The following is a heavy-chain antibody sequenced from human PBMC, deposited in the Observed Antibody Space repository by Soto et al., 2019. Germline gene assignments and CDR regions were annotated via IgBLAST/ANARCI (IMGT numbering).Heavy chain of an antibody. Sequence: GASVKVSCKASGGTFSSYAISWVRQAPGQGLEWMGGIIPIFGTAKYAQKFQGRVTITAEASTSTAYMELSSLSSEDTAVYYCARDFPIEAWFDPCGQGTLVTVS. V-gene: IGHV1-69*13. CDR2: IIPIFGTA. CDR3: ARDFPIEAWFDP. J-gene: IGHJ5*02. CDR1: GGTFSSYA.